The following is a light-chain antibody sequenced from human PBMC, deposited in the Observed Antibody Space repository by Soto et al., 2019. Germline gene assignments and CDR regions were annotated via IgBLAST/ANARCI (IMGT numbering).Light chain of an antibody. CDR1: SSDVGNYNY. Sequence: QSVLTQPASVSGSPGQSITISCTGTSSDVGNYNYVSWYQQYPGRVPKLLIYMVSNRPSGVSNRFSGSKSGNTASLTISGLQAEDEADYYCSSYTITNILSDVFGTGTKVTV. V-gene: IGLV2-14*01. CDR2: MVS. J-gene: IGLJ1*01. CDR3: SSYTITNILSDV.